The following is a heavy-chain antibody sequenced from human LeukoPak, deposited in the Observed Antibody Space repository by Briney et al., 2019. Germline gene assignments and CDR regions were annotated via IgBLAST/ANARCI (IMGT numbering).Heavy chain of an antibody. CDR3: ARGHGELFRLYYYYYGMDV. D-gene: IGHD3-10*01. J-gene: IGHJ6*02. CDR1: GGSFSGYY. CDR2: INHSGST. V-gene: IGHV4-34*01. Sequence: SETLSLTCAVYGGSFSGYYWSWIRQPPGKGLEWIGEINHSGSTNYNPSLKSRVTISADTSKNQFSLKLSSVTAADTAVYYCARGHGELFRLYYYYYGMDVWGQGTTVTVSS.